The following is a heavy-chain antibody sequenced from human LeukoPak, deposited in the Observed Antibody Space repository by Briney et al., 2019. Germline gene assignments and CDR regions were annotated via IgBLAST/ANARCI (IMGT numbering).Heavy chain of an antibody. J-gene: IGHJ6*03. V-gene: IGHV1-8*01. CDR2: MNPNSGNT. D-gene: IGHD6-13*01. CDR3: ARGPSGTFYYYYMDV. Sequence: ASVKVSCKASGYTFTSYDINWVRQATGQGLEWMGWMNPNSGNTGYAQRFQGRVTMTRNTSISTAYMDLSSLRSEDTAVYYCARGPSGTFYYYYMDVWGKGTTVTVSS. CDR1: GYTFTSYD.